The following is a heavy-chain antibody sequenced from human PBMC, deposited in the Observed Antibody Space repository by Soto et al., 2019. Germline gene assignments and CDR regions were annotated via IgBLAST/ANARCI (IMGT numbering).Heavy chain of an antibody. CDR2: INHSGST. J-gene: IGHJ3*02. CDR3: AREGYCTNCDKNRAFDI. CDR1: GGSFSGYY. V-gene: IGHV4-34*01. Sequence: QVQLQQWGAGLLKPSETLSLTCAVYGGSFSGYYWSWIRQPPGKGLEWIGEINHSGSTNYNPSLKSRVTISVDTSKNQFSLKLSSVTAADTAVYYCAREGYCTNCDKNRAFDIWGQGTMVTVSS. D-gene: IGHD2-8*01.